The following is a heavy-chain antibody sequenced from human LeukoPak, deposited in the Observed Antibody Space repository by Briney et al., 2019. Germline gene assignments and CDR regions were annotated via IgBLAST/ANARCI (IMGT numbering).Heavy chain of an antibody. Sequence: SETLSLTCTVSGGSISSGGYYWSWIRQHPGKGLEWIGYIYYSGSTYYNPSLKSRVTISVDTSKNQFSLKLSSVTAADTAVYYCARDARYYDILTGSHRDNAFDIWGQGTMVTVSS. CDR2: IYYSGST. J-gene: IGHJ3*02. CDR3: ARDARYYDILTGSHRDNAFDI. V-gene: IGHV4-31*03. CDR1: GGSISSGGYY. D-gene: IGHD3-9*01.